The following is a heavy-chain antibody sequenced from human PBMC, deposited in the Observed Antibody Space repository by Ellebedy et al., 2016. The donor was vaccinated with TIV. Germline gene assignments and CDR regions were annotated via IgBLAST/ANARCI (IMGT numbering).Heavy chain of an antibody. D-gene: IGHD5/OR15-5a*01. CDR3: ATDVSYRMDV. V-gene: IGHV3-23*01. CDR1: GFTLSSYG. CDR2: MSGSGDTT. Sequence: GESLKISCAASGFTLSSYGMSWVRQAPGKGLEWVSAMSGSGDTTYYAESVKGRFTISRDNSKNTLSVQMNSLRAEDTAVYYCATDVSYRMDVWGQGTTVTV. J-gene: IGHJ6*02.